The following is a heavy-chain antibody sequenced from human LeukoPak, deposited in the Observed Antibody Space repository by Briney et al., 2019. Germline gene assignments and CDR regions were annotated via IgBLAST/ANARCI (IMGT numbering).Heavy chain of an antibody. Sequence: PSETLPLTCTVSGGSISRYYWSWIRQPPGKGLEWIGYIYYSGSTNYNPSLKSRVTISVDTSKSQFSLKLSSVTAADTAVYYCARDVLTEGTLAFDIWGQGTMVTVSS. CDR1: GGSISRYY. V-gene: IGHV4-59*01. CDR2: IYYSGST. D-gene: IGHD3-10*01. CDR3: ARDVLTEGTLAFDI. J-gene: IGHJ3*02.